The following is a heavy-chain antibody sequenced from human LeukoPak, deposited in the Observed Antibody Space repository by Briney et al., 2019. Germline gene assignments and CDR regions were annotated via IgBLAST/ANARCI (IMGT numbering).Heavy chain of an antibody. CDR1: GFTFSSSW. J-gene: IGHJ4*02. Sequence: PGGSLRLSCAASGFTFSSSWMSWARQAPGKGLEWVANISPDGSETNYVDSVKGRFTISRDNAKNSLYLQMNSLRAEDTAVHYCARPKVPDSWGQGTLVIVSS. V-gene: IGHV3-7*01. CDR3: ARPKVPDS. CDR2: ISPDGSET.